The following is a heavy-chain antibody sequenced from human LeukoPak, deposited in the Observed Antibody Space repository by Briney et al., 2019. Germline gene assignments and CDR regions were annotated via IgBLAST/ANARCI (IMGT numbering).Heavy chain of an antibody. D-gene: IGHD3-16*01. Sequence: PGRSLRLSCAASGFTFDDYAMHWVRQAPGKGLEWVSGISWNSGSIGYADSVKGRFTISRDNAKNSLYLHMRSLRAEDTALYYCLKVGAVLPDAFDVWGQGTMVTVSS. CDR1: GFTFDDYA. CDR2: ISWNSGSI. CDR3: LKVGAVLPDAFDV. V-gene: IGHV3-9*01. J-gene: IGHJ3*01.